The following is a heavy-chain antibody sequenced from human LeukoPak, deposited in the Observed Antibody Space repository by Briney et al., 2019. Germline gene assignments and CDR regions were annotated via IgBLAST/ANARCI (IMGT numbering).Heavy chain of an antibody. Sequence: GASVKVSCTASGYTFTSYDINWLRQATGQGPEWMGWMNPNSGATGYAQKFQGRVTMTRSTSINTAYMELSSLRSEDTAVYYCARLDYDFWSGSHSPHNWFDPWGQGTLVTVSS. V-gene: IGHV1-8*01. CDR3: ARLDYDFWSGSHSPHNWFDP. CDR1: GYTFTSYD. D-gene: IGHD3-3*01. J-gene: IGHJ5*02. CDR2: MNPNSGAT.